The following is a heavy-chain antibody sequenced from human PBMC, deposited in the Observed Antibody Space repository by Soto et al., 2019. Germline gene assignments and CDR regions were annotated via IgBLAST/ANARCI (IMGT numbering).Heavy chain of an antibody. CDR2: IIPILDIA. J-gene: IGHJ5*02. CDR3: ARDPRYSSGWYVGFDP. V-gene: IGHV1-69*04. Sequence: SVKVSCKASGGTFSRYTISWVRQAPGQGLEWMGRIIPILDIANYAQKFQGRVTITADKSTSTAYMELSSLRSEDTAVYYCARDPRYSSGWYVGFDPWGQGTLVTVSS. CDR1: GGTFSRYT. D-gene: IGHD6-19*01.